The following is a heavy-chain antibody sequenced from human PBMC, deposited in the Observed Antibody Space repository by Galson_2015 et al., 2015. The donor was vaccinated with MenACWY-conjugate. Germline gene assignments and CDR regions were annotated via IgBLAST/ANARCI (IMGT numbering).Heavy chain of an antibody. V-gene: IGHV3-30*02. Sequence: SLRLSCAASGFTFRNLGMHWVRQAPGKGLEWVAFVRYDGSDKYYADSVKGRFTISRDNSKNTLYLQMNSLRAEDTAVYYCARADGLQFSYRDYYMDVWGKGTTVTVSS. CDR3: ARADGLQFSYRDYYMDV. J-gene: IGHJ6*03. CDR1: GFTFRNLG. D-gene: IGHD4-11*01. CDR2: VRYDGSDK.